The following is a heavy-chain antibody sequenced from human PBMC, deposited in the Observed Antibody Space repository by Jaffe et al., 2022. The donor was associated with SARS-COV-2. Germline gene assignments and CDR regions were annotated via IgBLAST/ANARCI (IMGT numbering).Heavy chain of an antibody. CDR3: ARAKTGSGHFLEFDS. J-gene: IGHJ4*02. CDR1: GDSINSDY. Sequence: QVQLQESGPGLVKPWETLSLTCIVSGDSINSDYWAWIRQPPGKGLEWIGDVYYGGGTNYNPSLKSRVTISIHMSRTSFFLKLTSVTTADTAVYFCARAKTGSGHFLEFDSWGQGTLVTVSS. V-gene: IGHV4-59*01. D-gene: IGHD3-3*02. CDR2: VYYGGGT.